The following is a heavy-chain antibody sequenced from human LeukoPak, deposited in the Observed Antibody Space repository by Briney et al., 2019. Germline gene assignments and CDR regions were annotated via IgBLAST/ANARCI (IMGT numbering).Heavy chain of an antibody. D-gene: IGHD5-24*01. Sequence: PGGALRLSCAASGFSFSIYAMSWVRQAPGKGLEWVSGIVGSGGSTFYADSVKGRFTISRDNSKNTLYLQMNSLRAEDTAIYYCTKDLLQGDGYWDIDYWGQGTLGTVSS. CDR3: TKDLLQGDGYWDIDY. J-gene: IGHJ4*02. V-gene: IGHV3-23*01. CDR1: GFSFSIYA. CDR2: IVGSGGST.